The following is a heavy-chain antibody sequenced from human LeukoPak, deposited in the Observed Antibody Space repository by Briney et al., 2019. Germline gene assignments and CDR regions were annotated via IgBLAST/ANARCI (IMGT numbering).Heavy chain of an antibody. CDR2: IYTSGST. J-gene: IGHJ5*02. V-gene: IGHV4-61*02. Sequence: SETLSLTCTVSGGSISSGSYYWSWIRQPAGKGLEWIGRIYTSGSTNYNPSLKSRVTISVDTSKNQFSLKLSSVTAADTAVYYCAREYGRYYGSVRLDPWGQGTLVTVSS. CDR1: GGSISSGSYY. CDR3: AREYGRYYGSVRLDP. D-gene: IGHD3-10*01.